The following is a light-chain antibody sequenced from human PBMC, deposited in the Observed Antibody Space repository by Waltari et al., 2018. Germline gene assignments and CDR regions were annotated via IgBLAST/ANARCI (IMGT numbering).Light chain of an antibody. V-gene: IGKV3-20*01. CDR2: DAS. CDR1: QSISRF. Sequence: EIMLTQSPGTLSLSPGERDTLSCRASQSISRFLAWYQQKPGQAPRLLIYDASTRATGIPDRFSGSGSGTDFSLTISRLEPEDTAVYYCQKYVNLPATFGQGTKVEIK. CDR3: QKYVNLPAT. J-gene: IGKJ1*01.